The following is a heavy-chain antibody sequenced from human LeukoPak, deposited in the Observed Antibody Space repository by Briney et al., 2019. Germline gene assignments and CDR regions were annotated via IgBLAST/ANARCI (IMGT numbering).Heavy chain of an antibody. CDR2: ISSSSSYM. CDR3: ARLGSAAPPGDY. D-gene: IGHD6-13*01. V-gene: IGHV3-21*01. J-gene: IGHJ4*02. Sequence: PGGSLRLSCAASGFTFSSYSMNWVRQAPGKGLEWVSSISSSSSYMYYADSVKGRFTISRDNAKNSLYLQMNSLRAEDTAVYYCARLGSAAPPGDYWGQGTLVTVSS. CDR1: GFTFSSYS.